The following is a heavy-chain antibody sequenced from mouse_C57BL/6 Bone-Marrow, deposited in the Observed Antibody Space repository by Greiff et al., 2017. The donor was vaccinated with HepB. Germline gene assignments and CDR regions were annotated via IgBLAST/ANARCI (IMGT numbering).Heavy chain of an antibody. D-gene: IGHD3-2*02. Sequence: VKLLESGPEMVKPGASVKIPCKASGYTFPDYNMDWVKQSHGKSLEWIGDINPNNGGTIYNQKFKGKATLTVDKSSSTAYMELRSLTSEDTAVYYCAREQLKAMDYWGQGTSVTVSS. CDR2: INPNNGGT. V-gene: IGHV1-18*01. CDR3: AREQLKAMDY. J-gene: IGHJ4*01. CDR1: GYTFPDYN.